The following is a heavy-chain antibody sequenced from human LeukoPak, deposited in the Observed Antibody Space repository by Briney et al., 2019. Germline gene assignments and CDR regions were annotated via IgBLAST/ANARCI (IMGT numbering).Heavy chain of an antibody. CDR3: AAELRSGYFVGAFDI. CDR2: IKQDGSEK. D-gene: IGHD3-3*01. Sequence: GGSLRLSCAAPGFTFSSYWMSWVRQAPGKGLEWVANIKQDGSEKYYVDSVKGRFTISRDNAKNSLYLQMNSLRAEDTAVYYCAAELRSGYFVGAFDIWGQGTMVTVSS. CDR1: GFTFSSYW. J-gene: IGHJ3*02. V-gene: IGHV3-7*01.